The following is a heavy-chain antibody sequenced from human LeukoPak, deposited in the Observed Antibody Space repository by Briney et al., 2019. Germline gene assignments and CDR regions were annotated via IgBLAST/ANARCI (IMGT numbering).Heavy chain of an antibody. J-gene: IGHJ4*02. CDR2: INSDGSST. Sequence: PGGSLRLSCAASGFTFSSYWMHWVRQAPGKGLVWVSRINSDGSSTSYADSVKGRFTISRDNAKNSLYLQMNSLRAEDTAVYYCARGSLYYDSSGYFDYWGQGTLVTVSS. D-gene: IGHD3-22*01. CDR3: ARGSLYYDSSGYFDY. V-gene: IGHV3-74*01. CDR1: GFTFSSYW.